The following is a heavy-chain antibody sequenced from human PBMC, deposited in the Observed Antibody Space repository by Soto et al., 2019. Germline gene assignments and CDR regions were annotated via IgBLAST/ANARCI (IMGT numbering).Heavy chain of an antibody. CDR2: IYPTGST. D-gene: IGHD6-13*01. J-gene: IGHJ4*02. CDR3: ASLRSRWNIDY. V-gene: IGHV4-30-4*01. Sequence: QVQLQESGPGLVKPSQTLSLTCTVSGGSISTDDHYWSWIRQPPGNGLQWIGYIYPTGSTHYNPSLKSRLFTSLDTSKNQFSLQLTSVTAADTAVYYCASLRSRWNIDYWGQGTLVTVSS. CDR1: GGSISTDDHY.